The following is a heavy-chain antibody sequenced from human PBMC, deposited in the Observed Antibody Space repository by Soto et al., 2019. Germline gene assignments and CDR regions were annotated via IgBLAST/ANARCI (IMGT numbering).Heavy chain of an antibody. Sequence: PGGSLRLSCAASGFTFSSYGMHWVRQAPGKGLEWVAVISYDGSNKYYADSVKGRFTISRDNSKTTLYLQMNSLRAEDTAVYYCAKVGTAYSSSSKDFDYWGQGTLVTVYS. J-gene: IGHJ4*02. V-gene: IGHV3-30*18. D-gene: IGHD6-6*01. CDR3: AKVGTAYSSSSKDFDY. CDR2: ISYDGSNK. CDR1: GFTFSSYG.